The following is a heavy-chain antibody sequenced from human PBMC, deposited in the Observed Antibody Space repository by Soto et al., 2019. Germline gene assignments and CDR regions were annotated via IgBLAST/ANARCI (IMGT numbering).Heavy chain of an antibody. J-gene: IGHJ4*02. D-gene: IGHD1-1*01. V-gene: IGHV3-30*03. CDR2: ISIRGGDE. Sequence: QVQLVESGGGVVQPGKSLRLSCAASGFTFSSYAMHWARQAPGKGLEWVTVISIRGGDEYYAESVRGRFTISRDDSKNKLYLQMDSLRVEDTAVYYRARGTIVARQHLDYWGQGTLVTVSS. CDR3: ARGTIVARQHLDY. CDR1: GFTFSSYA.